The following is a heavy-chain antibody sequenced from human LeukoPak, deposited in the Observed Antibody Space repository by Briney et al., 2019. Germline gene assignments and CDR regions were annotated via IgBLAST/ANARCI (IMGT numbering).Heavy chain of an antibody. CDR3: ARDIVVVPAAMRGWFDP. CDR2: IYHSGST. D-gene: IGHD2-2*01. Sequence: KPSETLSLTCTVSGYSIGSGYYWGWIRQPPGKGLEWIGSIYHSGSTYYNPSLKSRVTISVDTSKNQFSLKLSSVTAADTAVYYCARDIVVVPAAMRGWFDPWGQGTLVTVSS. V-gene: IGHV4-38-2*02. CDR1: GYSIGSGYY. J-gene: IGHJ5*02.